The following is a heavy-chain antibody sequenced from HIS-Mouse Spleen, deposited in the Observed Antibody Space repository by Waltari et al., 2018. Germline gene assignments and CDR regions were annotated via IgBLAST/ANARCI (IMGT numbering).Heavy chain of an antibody. D-gene: IGHD1-7*01. J-gene: IGHJ4*02. V-gene: IGHV1-24*01. CDR1: GSTLTELT. CDR3: ATDAGPGTTVALNY. CDR2: FDPEEGET. Sequence: QVQLVQSGAEVKKPGASVKVSCKVSGSTLTELTLHWVAQAPGKGLEWMGGFDPEEGETIYTQKFQGRVTMTEDTSTDTAYMELSSLRSEDTAVYYCATDAGPGTTVALNYWGQGTLVTVSS.